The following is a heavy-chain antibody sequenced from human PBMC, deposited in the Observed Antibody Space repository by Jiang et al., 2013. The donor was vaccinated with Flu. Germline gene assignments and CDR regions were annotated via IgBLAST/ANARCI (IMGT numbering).Heavy chain of an antibody. CDR3: ARAQYNWNEYAFDI. Sequence: VQLVESGAEVKKPGASVKVSCKASGYTFTGYYMHWVRQAPGQGLEWMGWINPNSGGTNYAQKFQGRVTMTRDTSISTAYMELSRLRSDDTAVYYCARAQYNWNEYAFDIWGQGDKGHRLF. J-gene: IGHJ3*02. D-gene: IGHD1-1*01. CDR1: GYTFTGYY. V-gene: IGHV1-2*02. CDR2: INPNSGGT.